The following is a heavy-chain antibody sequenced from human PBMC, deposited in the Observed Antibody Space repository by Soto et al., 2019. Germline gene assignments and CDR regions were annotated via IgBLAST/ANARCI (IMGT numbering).Heavy chain of an antibody. J-gene: IGHJ4*02. D-gene: IGHD1-1*01. CDR3: ARGRYGDY. V-gene: IGHV1-18*01. CDR2: ISAHNGNT. Sequence: QVHLVQSGAEVKKPGASVKVSCKGSGYAFTTYGITWVRQAPGQGLEWMGWISAHNGNTNYAQKLQGRVTVTRDTSPSTAYMELRSLSSDDTAVYYCARGRYGDYWGQGALVTVS. CDR1: GYAFTTYG.